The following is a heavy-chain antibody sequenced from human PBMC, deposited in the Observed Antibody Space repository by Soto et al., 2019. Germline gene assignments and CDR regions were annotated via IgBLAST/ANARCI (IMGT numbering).Heavy chain of an antibody. Sequence: ASVKVSCKASGYTFTSYGISWVRQAPGQGLEWMGWISAYNGNTDYAQKLQGRVTMTTDTSTSTAYMELRSLRSDDTAVYYCARSSRLAAAPPRDYSGMDVWGQGTTVTVSS. V-gene: IGHV1-18*01. J-gene: IGHJ6*02. CDR2: ISAYNGNT. CDR3: ARSSRLAAAPPRDYSGMDV. CDR1: GYTFTSYG. D-gene: IGHD6-13*01.